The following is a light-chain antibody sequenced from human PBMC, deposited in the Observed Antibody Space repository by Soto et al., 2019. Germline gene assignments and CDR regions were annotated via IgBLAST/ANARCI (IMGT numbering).Light chain of an antibody. J-gene: IGKJ4*01. V-gene: IGKV1-5*01. Sequence: DIQMTQSPPTLTASVGDRVTITCRASQSINNWLAWYQQKPGKAPKLLIYDGFELQSGVPQRFSGSGFGTEFTLTISSLQPDHSATYYCQQYKRYSLTFGGGTKVEIK. CDR2: DGF. CDR3: QQYKRYSLT. CDR1: QSINNW.